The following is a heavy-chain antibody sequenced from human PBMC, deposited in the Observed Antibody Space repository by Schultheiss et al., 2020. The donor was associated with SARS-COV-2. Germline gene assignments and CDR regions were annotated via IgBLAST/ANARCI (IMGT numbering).Heavy chain of an antibody. CDR1: GGSFSGYY. CDR3: ARTIWFGKNNYFDY. V-gene: IGHV4-59*12. Sequence: SETLSLTCAVYGGSFSGYYWSWIRQPPGKGLEWIGYIYYSGSTNYNPSLKSRVTISVDTSKNQFSLKLSSVTAADTAVYYCARTIWFGKNNYFDYWGQGTLVTVSS. CDR2: IYYSGST. D-gene: IGHD3-10*01. J-gene: IGHJ4*02.